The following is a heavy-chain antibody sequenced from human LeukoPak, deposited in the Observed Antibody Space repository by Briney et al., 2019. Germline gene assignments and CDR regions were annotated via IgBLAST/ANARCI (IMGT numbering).Heavy chain of an antibody. J-gene: IGHJ4*02. CDR1: GFSFSSYG. Sequence: GRSLRLSCAVSGFSFSSYGMHWVRQAPGKGLEWVAVISYDGSNKYYADSVKGRFTISRDNSKNTLYLQMNSLRAEDTAVYYCARDGGRFGELLSYFDYWGQGTLVTVSS. D-gene: IGHD3-10*01. CDR2: ISYDGSNK. CDR3: ARDGGRFGELLSYFDY. V-gene: IGHV3-30*19.